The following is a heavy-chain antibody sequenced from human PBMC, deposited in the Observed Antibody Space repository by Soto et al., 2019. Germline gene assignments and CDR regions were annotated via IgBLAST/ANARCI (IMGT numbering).Heavy chain of an antibody. D-gene: IGHD6-6*01. CDR3: ASQSSSVYYYYGMDV. Sequence: PGESLKISCQSSGYTFSNFWIGWVRQLPGKGLEWMGIIYPGDHETRYSPSFHGKVTISADRSINTAYLQWSSLKASDTAMYYCASQSSSVYYYYGMDVWGQGTTVTVSS. J-gene: IGHJ6*02. CDR2: IYPGDHET. V-gene: IGHV5-51*01. CDR1: GYTFSNFW.